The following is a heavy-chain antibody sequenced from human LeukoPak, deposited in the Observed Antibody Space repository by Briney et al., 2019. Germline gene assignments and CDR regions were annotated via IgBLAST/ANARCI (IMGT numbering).Heavy chain of an antibody. CDR1: GFTFSSYE. V-gene: IGHV3-48*03. J-gene: IGHJ4*02. CDR3: ARGAYDYVWGSYRYFDY. Sequence: GGSLRLSCAASGFTFSSYEMNWVRQAPGKGLEWASYISSSGSTIYYADSVKGRFTISRDNAKNSLYLQMNSLRAEDTAVYYCARGAYDYVWGSYRYFDYWGQGTLVTVSS. D-gene: IGHD3-16*02. CDR2: ISSSGSTI.